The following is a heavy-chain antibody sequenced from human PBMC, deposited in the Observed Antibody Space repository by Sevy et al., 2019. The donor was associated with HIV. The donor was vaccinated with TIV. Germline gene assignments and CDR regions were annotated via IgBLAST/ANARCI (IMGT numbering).Heavy chain of an antibody. J-gene: IGHJ5*02. D-gene: IGHD4-4*01. CDR2: IWHDERNK. CDR1: GSTFNFHA. Sequence: GGSRNPSGEPPGSTFNFHAMPWARQAPGKALEWVQLIWHDERNKYMADSVKGRFTISRDNSKNTLFLQMNSLTVEDTAVYYCARETDNSARWLDPWGQGTLVTVSS. V-gene: IGHV3-30*02. CDR3: ARETDNSARWLDP.